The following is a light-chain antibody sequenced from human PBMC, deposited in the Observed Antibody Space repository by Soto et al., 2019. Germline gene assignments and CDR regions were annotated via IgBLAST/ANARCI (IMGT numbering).Light chain of an antibody. J-gene: IGKJ1*01. CDR3: QQYNNWPET. Sequence: EIVMTQSPATLSVSPGERATLSCRASQSVSSNLAWYQQKPGQAPRLLIYGASTRATGIPARFSGSGSGTEFTLTISSLPSEDFAVYYCQQYNNWPETCGQGTKVEIK. CDR1: QSVSSN. V-gene: IGKV3-15*01. CDR2: GAS.